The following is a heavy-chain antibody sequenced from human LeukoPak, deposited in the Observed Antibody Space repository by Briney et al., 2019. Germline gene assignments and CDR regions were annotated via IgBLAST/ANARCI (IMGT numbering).Heavy chain of an antibody. CDR3: ARAGGYSYGYYFDY. CDR2: INWNGGST. D-gene: IGHD5-18*01. J-gene: IGHJ4*02. Sequence: GGSLRLSCAASGFTFSSYWMSWVRQAPGKGLEWVSGINWNGGSTGYADSVKGRFTISRDNAKNSLYLQMNSLRAEDTALYYCARAGGYSYGYYFDYWGQGTLVTVSS. V-gene: IGHV3-20*04. CDR1: GFTFSSYW.